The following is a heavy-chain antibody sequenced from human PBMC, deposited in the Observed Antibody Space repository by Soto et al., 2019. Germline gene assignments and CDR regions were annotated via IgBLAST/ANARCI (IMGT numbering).Heavy chain of an antibody. D-gene: IGHD3-10*01. J-gene: IGHJ6*02. Sequence: SETLSLTCTGSGYSIISYYWSWIRQTPGKGLEWIGYIYYTGSTSYNPSFKSRVTISVDTSKNQFSLKLSSVTAADTAVYYCARVSMVRGITYYYYYYGMDVWGRGTTVT. CDR2: IYYTGST. V-gene: IGHV4-59*01. CDR3: ARVSMVRGITYYYYYYGMDV. CDR1: GYSIISYY.